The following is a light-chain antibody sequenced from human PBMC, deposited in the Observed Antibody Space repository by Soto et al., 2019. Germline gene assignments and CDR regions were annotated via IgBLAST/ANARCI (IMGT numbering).Light chain of an antibody. V-gene: IGLV3-21*04. CDR2: NDG. Sequence: SYELTQAPSVSVAPGKTARITCGGKNIGSKRVHWYQQRPGQAPVLLIYNDGGRPSGIPERFSGSNSGNTATLTISRVEAGDEAEYFCQVWHSSSDHRVFGGGTKLTVL. CDR1: NIGSKR. CDR3: QVWHSSSDHRV. J-gene: IGLJ2*01.